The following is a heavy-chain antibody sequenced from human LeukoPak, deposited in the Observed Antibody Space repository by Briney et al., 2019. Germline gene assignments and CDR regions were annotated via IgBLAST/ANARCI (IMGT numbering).Heavy chain of an antibody. CDR3: AREWKYCSSTSCYSGWFDP. J-gene: IGHJ5*02. V-gene: IGHV1-8*03. CDR1: GYTFTSYD. CDR2: MNRNSGNT. Sequence: ASVKVSCKASGYTFTSYDINWVRQATGQGLEWMGWMNRNSGNTGYAQKFQGRVTITRNTSISTAYMELSSLRSEDTALYYCAREWKYCSSTSCYSGWFDPWGQGTLVTVSS. D-gene: IGHD2-2*01.